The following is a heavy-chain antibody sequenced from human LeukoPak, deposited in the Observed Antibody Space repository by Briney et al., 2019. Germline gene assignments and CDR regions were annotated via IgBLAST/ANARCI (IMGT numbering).Heavy chain of an antibody. CDR2: IYYTGST. V-gene: IGHV4-59*01. Sequence: PPETLSLTCTVSGGSISSYYWSWIRQPPGKGLEWIGYIYYTGSTNYNPSLKSRVTISVDTSKSQFSLKPSSVTAADTAVYYCARNGLTLRKEYFYGDYYYYMDLWDKGTTVTISS. CDR3: ARNGLTLRKEYFYGDYYYYMDL. D-gene: IGHD4/OR15-4a*01. CDR1: GGSISSYY. J-gene: IGHJ6*03.